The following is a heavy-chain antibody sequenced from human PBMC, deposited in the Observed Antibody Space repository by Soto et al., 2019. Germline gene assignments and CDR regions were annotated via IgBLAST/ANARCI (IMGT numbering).Heavy chain of an antibody. Sequence: GASVKVSCKASGYTFTGYYMHWVRQAPGQGLEWMGWINPNSGGTNYAQKFQGWVTMTRDTSISTAYMELSRLRSDDTAVYYCARESSSGWYGNYYYYYGMDVWGQGTTVTVSS. CDR1: GYTFTGYY. J-gene: IGHJ6*02. D-gene: IGHD6-19*01. CDR3: ARESSSGWYGNYYYYYGMDV. CDR2: INPNSGGT. V-gene: IGHV1-2*04.